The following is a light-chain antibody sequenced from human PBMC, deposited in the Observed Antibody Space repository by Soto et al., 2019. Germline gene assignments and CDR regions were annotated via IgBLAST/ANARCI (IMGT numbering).Light chain of an antibody. J-gene: IGKJ2*01. CDR1: QSVSSDY. CDR3: QQYGSSPYT. V-gene: IGKV3-20*01. CDR2: GAS. Sequence: EIVLTQSPGTLSLSPGERATLYCRASQSVSSDYLAWYQQKPGQAPRLLLYGASTRATGIPDRFSGSGSGADLTLTISSLEPEDFAMYSCQQYGSSPYTFGQGTRLEMK.